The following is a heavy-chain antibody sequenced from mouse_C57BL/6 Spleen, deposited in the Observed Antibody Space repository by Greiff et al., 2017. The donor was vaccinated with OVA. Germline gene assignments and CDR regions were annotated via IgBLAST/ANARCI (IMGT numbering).Heavy chain of an antibody. CDR1: GFTFSSYG. J-gene: IGHJ1*03. D-gene: IGHD2-5*01. CDR2: ISSGGSYT. V-gene: IGHV5-6*01. Sequence: EVHLVESGGDLVKPGGSLKLSCAASGFTFSSYGMSWVRQTPDKRLEWVATISSGGSYTYYPDSVKGRFTISRDNAKNTLYLQMSRLKSEDTAMYYFARHVGISNYVWYFDVWGTGTTVTVSS. CDR3: ARHVGISNYVWYFDV.